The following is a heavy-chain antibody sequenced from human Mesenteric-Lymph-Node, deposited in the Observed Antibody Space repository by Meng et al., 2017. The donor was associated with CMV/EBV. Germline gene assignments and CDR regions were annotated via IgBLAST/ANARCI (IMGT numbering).Heavy chain of an antibody. Sequence: SETLSLTCIVSDDSIRSYFWSWIRQPPGKGLEWIGYIYYSGTTNYNPSLKSRVTISVDKSKNRFSLNLSSVTAADTAVYYCARNMWGSSGQWTYDYWGQGTLVTVSS. V-gene: IGHV4-59*01. J-gene: IGHJ4*02. CDR3: ARNMWGSSGQWTYDY. CDR2: IYYSGTT. CDR1: DDSIRSYF. D-gene: IGHD3-16*01.